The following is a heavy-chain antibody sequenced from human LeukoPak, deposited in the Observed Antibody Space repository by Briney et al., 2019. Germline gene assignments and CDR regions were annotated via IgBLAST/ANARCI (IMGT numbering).Heavy chain of an antibody. CDR2: IRYDGSNK. CDR1: GFTFSSYG. V-gene: IGHV3-30*02. D-gene: IGHD4/OR15-4a*01. Sequence: GGSLRLSCAASGFTFSSYGMHWVRQAPGKGLEWVAFIRYDGSNKYYADSVKGRFTISRDNSKNTLYLQMNSLRAEDTAVYYCAKDSKGHLSFSGAYFDYWGQGTLVTVSS. J-gene: IGHJ4*02. CDR3: AKDSKGHLSFSGAYFDY.